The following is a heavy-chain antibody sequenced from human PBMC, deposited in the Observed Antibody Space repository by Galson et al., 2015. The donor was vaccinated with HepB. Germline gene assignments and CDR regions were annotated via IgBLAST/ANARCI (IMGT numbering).Heavy chain of an antibody. V-gene: IGHV3-49*04. CDR2: ITSKAYGGTT. Sequence: SLRLSCAVSGFTVGDHAMSWVRQAPGKGLEWVGLITSKAYGGTTEYAASVKGRFTISRDDSKSIAYLQMNSLRAEDTAVYYCANLKTYYDILTGYPHRDYWGQGILVTVSS. J-gene: IGHJ4*02. D-gene: IGHD3-9*01. CDR1: GFTVGDHA. CDR3: ANLKTYYDILTGYPHRDY.